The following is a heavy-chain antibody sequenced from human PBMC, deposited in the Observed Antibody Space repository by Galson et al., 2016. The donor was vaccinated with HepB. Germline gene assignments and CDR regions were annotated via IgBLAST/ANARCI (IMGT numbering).Heavy chain of an antibody. CDR1: GDSVSSNIVA. CDR3: ARLRSGRLDP. Sequence: CAISGDSVSSNIVAWNWIRQSPSRGLEWLGRTYYRSKWYNDYAVSVKSRITINPDTSKNHFSLQLNSVTPEDTAVYYCARLRSGRLDPWGQGTLVTVSS. J-gene: IGHJ5*02. CDR2: TYYRSKWYN. D-gene: IGHD6-19*01. V-gene: IGHV6-1*01.